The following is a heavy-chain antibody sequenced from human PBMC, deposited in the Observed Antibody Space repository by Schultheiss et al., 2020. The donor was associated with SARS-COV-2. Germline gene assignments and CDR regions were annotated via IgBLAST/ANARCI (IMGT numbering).Heavy chain of an antibody. D-gene: IGHD3-10*01. CDR3: ARDSGRQLGV. V-gene: IGHV1-18*04. CDR2: MNAYNGGT. CDR1: GYTFANFG. Sequence: GESLKISCKASGYTFANFGISWVRQAPGQGLEWLGWMNAYNGGTNYAQRFQGRVTMTTDTSSSTAYLELRSLRPDDTAVYYCARDSGRQLGVWGQGTKVTVAS. J-gene: IGHJ6*02.